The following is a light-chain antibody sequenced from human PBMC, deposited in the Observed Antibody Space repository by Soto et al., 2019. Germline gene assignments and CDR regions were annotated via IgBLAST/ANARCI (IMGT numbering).Light chain of an antibody. Sequence: EIVMTQSPATLSVSPGERATLSCRASQSVGSDLAWYQQKPGQAPRLVISGASTGATGIPARFSGSGSGTEFTLTISSLQSEDCAIYYCQQYHTWPITFGGGTKVEIK. CDR1: QSVGSD. J-gene: IGKJ4*01. CDR2: GAS. CDR3: QQYHTWPIT. V-gene: IGKV3-15*01.